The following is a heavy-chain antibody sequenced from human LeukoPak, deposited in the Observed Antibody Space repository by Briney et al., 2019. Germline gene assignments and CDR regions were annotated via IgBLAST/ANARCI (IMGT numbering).Heavy chain of an antibody. CDR3: TGVSRSSWYDY. V-gene: IGHV3-15*01. D-gene: IGHD6-13*01. CDR1: GFTFSNAW. CDR2: IKSKTDGGTS. J-gene: IGHJ4*02. Sequence: GGSLRLSCAASGFTFSNAWMSWVRQAPGKGLEWVGRIKSKTDGGTSDYAAPVKGRFTISRDDSKNTLYLQMNSLKTEDTAVYYCTGVSRSSWYDYWGQGTLVTVSS.